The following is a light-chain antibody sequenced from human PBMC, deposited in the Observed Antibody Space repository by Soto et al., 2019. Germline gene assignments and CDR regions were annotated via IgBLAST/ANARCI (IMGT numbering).Light chain of an antibody. CDR2: NNN. J-gene: IGLJ3*02. CDR3: AAWDDSLSGPV. Sequence: QSVLTQPPSASGTPGQRVTISCSGSSASIGSNTVTWYQHLPGPAPELLVYNNNQRPSGVPDRFSGSKSDTSASLAISGLQFEDEAVYYCAAWDDSLSGPVFGGGTKLTVL. V-gene: IGLV1-44*01. CDR1: SASIGSNT.